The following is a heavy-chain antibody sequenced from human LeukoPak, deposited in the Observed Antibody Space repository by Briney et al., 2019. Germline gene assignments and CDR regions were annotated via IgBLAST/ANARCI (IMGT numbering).Heavy chain of an antibody. Sequence: PGRSLRLSCAASGFTFVTYAFHWVRQAPGKGLEWVALISSDENEKYYADSVKGRFTISRDNSKSTVYLQMDSLRAEDTAVYYCARDNYGALDYWGQGAPVTVSS. V-gene: IGHV3-30-3*01. CDR3: ARDNYGALDY. CDR2: ISSDENEK. D-gene: IGHD3-10*01. CDR1: GFTFVTYA. J-gene: IGHJ4*02.